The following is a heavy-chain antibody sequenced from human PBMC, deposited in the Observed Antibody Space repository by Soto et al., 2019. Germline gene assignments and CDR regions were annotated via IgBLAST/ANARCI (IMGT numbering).Heavy chain of an antibody. D-gene: IGHD4-17*01. V-gene: IGHV4-34*01. J-gene: IGHJ4*02. CDR3: ARASRSTDYFDY. Sequence: SETLSLTCAVYGGSFSGYYWSWISQPPGKGLEWIGEINHSGSTNYNPSLKSRVTISVDASKNQFSLKLSSVTAADTAVYYCARASRSTDYFDYWGQGTLVTVSS. CDR2: INHSGST. CDR1: GGSFSGYY.